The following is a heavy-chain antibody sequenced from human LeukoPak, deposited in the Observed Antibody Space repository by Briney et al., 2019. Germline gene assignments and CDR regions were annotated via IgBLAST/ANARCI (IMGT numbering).Heavy chain of an antibody. V-gene: IGHV3-66*01. J-gene: IGHJ4*02. CDR1: GFTFSSYS. CDR2: IYSGGST. D-gene: IGHD6-19*01. CDR3: VGRLAGADY. Sequence: GGSLRLSCAASGFTFSSYSMNWVRQAPGKGLEWVSNIYSGGSTYYADSVKGRFTISRDRSKNTLYLQMNSLRAEDTAVYYCVGRLAGADYWGQGTLVTVSS.